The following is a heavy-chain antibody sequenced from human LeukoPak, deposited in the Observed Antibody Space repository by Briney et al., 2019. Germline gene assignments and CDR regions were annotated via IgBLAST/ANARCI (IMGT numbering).Heavy chain of an antibody. Sequence: PSETLSPTCTVSGGSVSSGSYYWSWIRQPPGKGLEWIGYIYYSGSTNYNPSLKSRVTISVDTSKNQFSLKLSSVTAADTAVYYCARRDGAFDIWGQGTMVTVSS. CDR1: GGSVSSGSYY. CDR3: ARRDGAFDI. V-gene: IGHV4-61*01. J-gene: IGHJ3*02. CDR2: IYYSGST.